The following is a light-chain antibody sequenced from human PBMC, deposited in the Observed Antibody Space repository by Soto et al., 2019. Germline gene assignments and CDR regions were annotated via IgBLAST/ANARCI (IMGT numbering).Light chain of an antibody. Sequence: QSALTQPASVSGSPGQSITISCTGTSSDVGGYNFVSWYQQHPGKAPRLIIYDVNYRPSGVSNRFSGSKSGSTASLTISGLQAEDEADYYCSSYTSSSTYVFGTGTKVTVL. CDR1: SSDVGGYNF. J-gene: IGLJ1*01. CDR2: DVN. V-gene: IGLV2-14*01. CDR3: SSYTSSSTYV.